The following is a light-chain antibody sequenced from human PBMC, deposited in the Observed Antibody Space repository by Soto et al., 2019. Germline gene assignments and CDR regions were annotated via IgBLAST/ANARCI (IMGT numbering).Light chain of an antibody. J-gene: IGLJ1*01. CDR2: DVN. CDR3: YSYAGSYTFYV. CDR1: SSDVGGYYY. V-gene: IGLV2-11*01. Sequence: QSVLTQPRSVSGSPGQSVTISCTGTSSDVGGYYYVSWFQQHPGKAPKLLIYDVNKQPSGVPDRFSASKSGTTASLTISGLQVEDEADYYCYSYAGSYTFYVFGTGTKVTVL.